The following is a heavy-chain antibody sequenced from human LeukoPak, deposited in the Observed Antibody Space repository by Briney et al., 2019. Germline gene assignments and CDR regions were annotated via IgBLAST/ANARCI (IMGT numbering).Heavy chain of an antibody. CDR1: GGSISSSSYY. CDR2: IYYSGST. V-gene: IGHV4-39*01. D-gene: IGHD6-13*01. J-gene: IGHJ4*02. CDR3: ARNPQRYSSSWYYFDY. Sequence: PSETLSLTCTISGGSISSSSYYWGWIRQPPGKGLEWIGSIYYSGSTYYNPSLKSRVTISVDTSKNQFSLKLSSVTAADTAVYYCARNPQRYSSSWYYFDYWGQGTLVTVSS.